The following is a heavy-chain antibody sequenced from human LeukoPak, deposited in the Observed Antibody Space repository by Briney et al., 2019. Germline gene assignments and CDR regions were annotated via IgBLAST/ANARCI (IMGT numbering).Heavy chain of an antibody. CDR3: ARGTPSSSGWLYYGMDV. J-gene: IGHJ6*02. CDR1: GFTFSSYA. V-gene: IGHV3-30-3*01. D-gene: IGHD6-19*01. CDR2: ISYDGSNK. Sequence: GGSLRLPCAAPGFTFSSYAMHWVRQAPGKGLEWVAVISYDGSNKYYADSVKGRFTISRDNSKNTLYLQMNSLRAEDTAVYYCARGTPSSSGWLYYGMDVWGQGTTVTVSS.